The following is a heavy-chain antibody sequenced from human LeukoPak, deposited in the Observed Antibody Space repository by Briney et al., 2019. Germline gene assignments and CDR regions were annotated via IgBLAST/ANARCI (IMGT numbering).Heavy chain of an antibody. V-gene: IGHV4-34*01. Sequence: SETLSRTCAGYGGSFSGYYWSWIRQPPGKGLEWIGETNHSGSTNYNPSLKSRVTITVDTSKIQFSLKLNSVTAADKAVYYCARGYSSSWYYYYGMDVWGKGATVTVSS. CDR1: GGSFSGYY. J-gene: IGHJ6*04. CDR2: TNHSGST. D-gene: IGHD6-13*01. CDR3: ARGYSSSWYYYYGMDV.